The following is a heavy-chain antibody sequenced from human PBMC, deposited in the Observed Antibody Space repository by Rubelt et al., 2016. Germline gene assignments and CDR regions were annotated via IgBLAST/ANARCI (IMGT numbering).Heavy chain of an antibody. J-gene: IGHJ4*02. CDR2: IYSGGST. CDR1: GLTVSRNY. CDR3: ATVGFYSNYLDH. V-gene: IGHV3-66*01. D-gene: IGHD4-11*01. Sequence: GGSLRLSCAASGLTVSRNYMSWVRQAPGKGLEWVSVIYSGGSTYYADSVQGRFTISRDNSKNMVFLQMKRLRAEDTAVYYCATVGFYSNYLDHWGQGTLVTVSS.